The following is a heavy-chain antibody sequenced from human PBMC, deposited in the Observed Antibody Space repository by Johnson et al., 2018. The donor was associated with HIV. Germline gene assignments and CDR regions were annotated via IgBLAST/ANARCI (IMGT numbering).Heavy chain of an antibody. Sequence: MQLVESGGGLVQPGGSLRLSCAASGFTFSTYWMHWVRQAPGKGLVWVSRINSDGSSTSYADSVKGRFTISRDNAKNTLYLQMNSLRAEDTAVYYCARPVSPWSAYDAFDIWGQGTMVTVSS. CDR1: GFTFSTYW. J-gene: IGHJ3*02. D-gene: IGHD2-8*02. CDR2: INSDGSST. CDR3: ARPVSPWSAYDAFDI. V-gene: IGHV3-74*01.